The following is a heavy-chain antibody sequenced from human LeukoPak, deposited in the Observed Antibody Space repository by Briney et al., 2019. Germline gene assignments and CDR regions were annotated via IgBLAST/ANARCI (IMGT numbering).Heavy chain of an antibody. D-gene: IGHD5-12*01. V-gene: IGHV3-11*01. CDR1: GFTISDYY. J-gene: IGHJ4*02. CDR3: ARAPVATIPDY. CDR2: ISSSGRTI. Sequence: PGGSLRLSCAASGFTISDYYMSWIRQAPGKGLEWVSYISSSGRTIYYADSVKGRFTISRDNAKNSLYLQMNSLRAEDTAVYYCARAPVATIPDYWGQGTLVTVSS.